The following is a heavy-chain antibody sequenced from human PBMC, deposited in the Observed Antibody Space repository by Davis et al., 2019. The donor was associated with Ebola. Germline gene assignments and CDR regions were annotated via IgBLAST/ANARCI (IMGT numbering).Heavy chain of an antibody. CDR3: AKDGRRWYYYDSSGYYDY. CDR2: ISSSSSYI. D-gene: IGHD3-22*01. CDR1: GFTFSSYS. J-gene: IGHJ4*02. V-gene: IGHV3-21*04. Sequence: PGGSLSLSCAAYGFTFSSYSMNCVRQAHGKGLGWVSSISSSSSYIYYADSVKGRFTISRDTSKNTLYLQMNSLRAEDTAVYYCAKDGRRWYYYDSSGYYDYWGQGTLVTVSS.